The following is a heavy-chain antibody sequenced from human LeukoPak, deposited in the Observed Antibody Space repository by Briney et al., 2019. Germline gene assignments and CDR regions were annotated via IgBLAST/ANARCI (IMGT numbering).Heavy chain of an antibody. D-gene: IGHD5-12*01. CDR1: GYTFTGYY. V-gene: IGHV1-2*02. J-gene: IGHJ4*02. CDR2: TNPDSGGT. Sequence: ASMKVSCKSSGYTFTGYYIHWVRQAPGQGLEGMGWTNPDSGGTNYAQKFQGRVTMTRDTSISTVYMELSSLRSDDTAVYYCARAAYLVTTTYTFDYWGQGTLVTVSS. CDR3: ARAAYLVTTTYTFDY.